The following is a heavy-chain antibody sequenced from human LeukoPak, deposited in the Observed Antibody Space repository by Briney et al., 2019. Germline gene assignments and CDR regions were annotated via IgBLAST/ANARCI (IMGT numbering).Heavy chain of an antibody. V-gene: IGHV3-23*01. J-gene: IGHJ4*02. D-gene: IGHD6-19*01. CDR3: AKGPSSSGWRYYFDY. CDR1: GFIFNNYA. Sequence: GGSLRLSCAASGFIFNNYAMSWVRQAPGKGLEWVSTISGSGDSTHYADSVKGRFTISRDNSKNTLYMQMNSLRAEDTAVYYCAKGPSSSGWRYYFDYWGQGTLVTVSS. CDR2: ISGSGDST.